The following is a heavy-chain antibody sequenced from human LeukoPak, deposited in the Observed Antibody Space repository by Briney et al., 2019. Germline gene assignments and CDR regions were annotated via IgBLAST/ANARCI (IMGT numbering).Heavy chain of an antibody. CDR1: GFTFCNYW. D-gene: IGHD6-13*01. V-gene: IGHV3-7*01. Sequence: GGCLGLSCAAPGFTFCNYWMSLGRPAPGKGLEWVANIKEDGSEKYYVDSVKGRFTISRDNARNSLYLQMNSLRAEDTAVYYCASGRQLGYWGQGTLVTVSS. CDR2: IKEDGSEK. CDR3: ASGRQLGY. J-gene: IGHJ4*02.